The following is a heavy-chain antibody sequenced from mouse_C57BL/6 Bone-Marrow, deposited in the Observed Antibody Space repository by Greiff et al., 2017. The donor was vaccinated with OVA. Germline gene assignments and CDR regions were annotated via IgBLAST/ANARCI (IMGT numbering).Heavy chain of an antibody. D-gene: IGHD2-4*01. CDR1: GYSITSGYY. J-gene: IGHJ1*03. Sequence: EVQRVESGPGLVKPSQSLSLTCSVTGYSITSGYYWNWIRQFPGNKLEWMGYISYDGSNNYNPSLKNRISITRDTSKNQFFLKLNSVTTEDTATYYCARDDYSWYFDVWGTGTTVTVSS. V-gene: IGHV3-6*01. CDR3: ARDDYSWYFDV. CDR2: ISYDGSN.